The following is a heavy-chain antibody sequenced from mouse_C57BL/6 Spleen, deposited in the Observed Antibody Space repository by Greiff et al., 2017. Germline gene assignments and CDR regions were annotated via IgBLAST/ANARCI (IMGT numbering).Heavy chain of an antibody. CDR3: ARGETTVVGGDY. Sequence: QVQLQQPGAELVMPGASVKLSCKASGYTFTSYWMHWVKQRPGQGLEWIGEIDPSDSYTNYNQKFKGKSTLTVDKSSSTAYMQLSSLTSEDSAVYYCARGETTVVGGDYWGQGTSVTVSS. J-gene: IGHJ4*01. V-gene: IGHV1-69*01. CDR2: IDPSDSYT. D-gene: IGHD1-1*01. CDR1: GYTFTSYW.